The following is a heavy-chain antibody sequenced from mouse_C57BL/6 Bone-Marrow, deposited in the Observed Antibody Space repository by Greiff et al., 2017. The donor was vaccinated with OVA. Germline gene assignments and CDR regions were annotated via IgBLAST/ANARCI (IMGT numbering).Heavy chain of an antibody. CDR2: INPSSGYT. J-gene: IGHJ3*01. CDR3: ARSSNTWFAY. Sequence: VQVVESGAELARPGASVKMSCKASGYTFTSYTMHWVKQRPGQGLEWIGYINPSSGYTKYNQKFKDKATLTADKSSSTAYMQLSSLTSEDSAVYYCARSSNTWFAYWGQGTLVTVSA. D-gene: IGHD2-5*01. CDR1: GYTFTSYT. V-gene: IGHV1-4*01.